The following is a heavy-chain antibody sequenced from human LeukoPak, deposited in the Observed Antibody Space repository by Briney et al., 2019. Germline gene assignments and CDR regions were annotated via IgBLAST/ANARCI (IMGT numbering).Heavy chain of an antibody. CDR3: ARQKQWLAVYYFDY. V-gene: IGHV3-7*01. Sequence: GGSLRLSCAASAFTFSSYWMSWVRQAPGKGLEWVANIKQDGSEKYYVDSVKGRFTISRDNAKNSLYLQMNSLRAEDTAVYYCARQKQWLAVYYFDYWGQGTLVTVSS. D-gene: IGHD6-19*01. J-gene: IGHJ4*02. CDR1: AFTFSSYW. CDR2: IKQDGSEK.